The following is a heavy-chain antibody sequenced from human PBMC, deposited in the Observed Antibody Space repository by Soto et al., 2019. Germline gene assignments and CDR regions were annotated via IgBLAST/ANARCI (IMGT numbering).Heavy chain of an antibody. J-gene: IGHJ3*02. D-gene: IGHD2-15*01. CDR2: ISYDGSNK. V-gene: IGHV3-30-3*01. CDR1: GFTFSSYA. CDR3: AREAGVVVVVAAIDAFDI. Sequence: QVQLVESGGGVVQPGRSLRLSCAASGFTFSSYAMHWVRQAPGKGLEWVAVISYDGSNKYYADSVKGRFTISRDNSKKTLYLHMNSLGAEDTSVYYCAREAGVVVVVAAIDAFDIWGQGTMVTVSS.